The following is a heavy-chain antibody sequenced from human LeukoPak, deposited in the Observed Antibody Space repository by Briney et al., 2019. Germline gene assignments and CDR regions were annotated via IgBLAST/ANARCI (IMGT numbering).Heavy chain of an antibody. D-gene: IGHD2-15*01. CDR2: ISYDGSNK. Sequence: PGGSLRLSCAASGFTFSSYAMHWVRQAPGKGLEWVAVISYDGSNKYYADSVKGRFTISRDSSKNTLYLQMNSLRAGDAAVYYCAKAPVTTCSGAYCYPFDYRSQGTLVTVSS. V-gene: IGHV3-30*04. CDR1: GFTFSSYA. CDR3: AKAPVTTCSGAYCYPFDY. J-gene: IGHJ4*02.